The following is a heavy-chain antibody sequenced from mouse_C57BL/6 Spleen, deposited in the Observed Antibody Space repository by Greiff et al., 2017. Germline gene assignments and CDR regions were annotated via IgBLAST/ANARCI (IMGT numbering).Heavy chain of an antibody. D-gene: IGHD2-5*01. V-gene: IGHV1-22*01. Sequence: VQLQQSGPELVKPGASVKMSCKASGYTFTDYNMLWVKQSHGKSLEWIGYINPNNGGDSYNQKFKGKATLTVNKSSSTAYMELRSLTSEDSAVYYCAPPLYSNYFYAMDYWGQGTSVTVSS. CDR3: APPLYSNYFYAMDY. CDR2: INPNNGGD. J-gene: IGHJ4*01. CDR1: GYTFTDYN.